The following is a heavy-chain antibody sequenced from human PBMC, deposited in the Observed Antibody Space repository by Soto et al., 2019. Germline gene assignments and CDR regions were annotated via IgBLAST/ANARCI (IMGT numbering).Heavy chain of an antibody. J-gene: IGHJ4*02. CDR1: GATYSTSA. D-gene: IGHD5-12*01. V-gene: IGHV1-69*13. CDR2: FKPILGTP. Sequence: SVKVSCKASGATYSTSAFSWVRQAPGQGLEWMGGFKPILGTPDYAHKFQGRVTITADESTSTVYMELGSLRSEDTAVYFCARGGVDVVATSAFDYWGQGTLVTVSS. CDR3: ARGGVDVVATSAFDY.